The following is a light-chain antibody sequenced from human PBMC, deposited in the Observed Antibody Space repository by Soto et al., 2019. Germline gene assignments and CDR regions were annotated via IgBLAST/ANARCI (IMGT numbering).Light chain of an antibody. Sequence: QSVLTQAPSASGTPGQRVTISCSGSSSNVGSNYVYWYQQLPGTAPKIIVYRNEQRPSGVPDRFSGSKSGASASLAISDLRSEDEGLYSCATWDDSLSGVVFGGGTKLTVL. J-gene: IGLJ3*02. CDR2: RNE. CDR1: SSNVGSNY. CDR3: ATWDDSLSGVV. V-gene: IGLV1-47*01.